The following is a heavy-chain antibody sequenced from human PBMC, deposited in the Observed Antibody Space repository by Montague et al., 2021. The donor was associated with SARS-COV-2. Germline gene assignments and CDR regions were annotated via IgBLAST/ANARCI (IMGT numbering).Heavy chain of an antibody. D-gene: IGHD1-26*01. Sequence: SESLSLTCSVSGGSVSSSSYDWGWVRQPPGKGLEWIVTVSDSGSTSYNPSLRSRVTISVDTPKNQLSLKLSSVTAADTAVYYSAGSLSGNQERGDYWGQGTLVTVSS. CDR3: AGSLSGNQERGDY. V-gene: IGHV4-39*07. J-gene: IGHJ4*02. CDR2: VSDSGST. CDR1: GGSVSSSSYD.